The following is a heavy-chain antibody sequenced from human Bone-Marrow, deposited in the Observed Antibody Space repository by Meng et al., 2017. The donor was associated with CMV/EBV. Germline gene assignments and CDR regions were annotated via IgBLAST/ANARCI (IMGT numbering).Heavy chain of an antibody. J-gene: IGHJ6*02. D-gene: IGHD1-26*01. CDR1: GYTFSSYY. CDR2: INPSGGSA. V-gene: IGHV1-46*01. Sequence: ASVKVSCKASGYTFSSYYMDWVRQAPGQGLEWMGIINPSGGSATYAQKFQGRVTMTRDTSISTAYMELSRLRSDDTAVYYCARVGIVGATDVWGQGTRVTVSS. CDR3: ARVGIVGATDV.